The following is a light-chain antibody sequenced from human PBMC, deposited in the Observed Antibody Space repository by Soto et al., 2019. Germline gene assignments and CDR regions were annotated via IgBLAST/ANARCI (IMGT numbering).Light chain of an antibody. CDR2: GDS. CDR1: SSNIGRGYD. V-gene: IGLV1-40*01. CDR3: SSYTSSSTPYV. J-gene: IGLJ1*01. Sequence: QSVLTQPPSVSGAPGQRVTISCTGSSSNIGRGYDVHWYQQLPGSAPRLLLSGDSNRPSGVPDRFSGSRSGTSASLAITGLQAEDEADYYCSSYTSSSTPYVFGTGTKLTVL.